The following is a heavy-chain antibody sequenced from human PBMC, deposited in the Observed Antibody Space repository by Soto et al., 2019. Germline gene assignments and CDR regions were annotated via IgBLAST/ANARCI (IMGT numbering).Heavy chain of an antibody. CDR2: ISGNSGNT. J-gene: IGHJ4*03. CDR1: GYTFTGYD. Sequence: ASVKVSCKASGYTFTGYDMRWVRQAPGQGLEWMGWISGNSGNTSYAQQFQDRVTMTMDTSISTAYMEVKRLESDDTAVYYCARTGVSDNVFDAWGQGTMVTVSS. V-gene: IGHV1-2*02. D-gene: IGHD7-27*01. CDR3: ARTGVSDNVFDA.